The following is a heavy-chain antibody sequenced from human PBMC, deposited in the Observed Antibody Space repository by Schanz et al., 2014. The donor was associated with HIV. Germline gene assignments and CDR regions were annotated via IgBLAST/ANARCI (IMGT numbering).Heavy chain of an antibody. Sequence: VQLVEFGGDLVQPGGSLRLSCAASGFTFNTFYMSWIRQAPGKGLEWISYISSGGSTKYYADSVKGRFTISRDNAKNSLYLQMNSLTPEDTAVYYCARDKKGGNNDGGFDPWGQGTLVTVSS. CDR1: GFTFNTFY. J-gene: IGHJ5*02. CDR3: ARDKKGGNNDGGFDP. V-gene: IGHV3-11*01. CDR2: ISSGGSTK. D-gene: IGHD1-26*01.